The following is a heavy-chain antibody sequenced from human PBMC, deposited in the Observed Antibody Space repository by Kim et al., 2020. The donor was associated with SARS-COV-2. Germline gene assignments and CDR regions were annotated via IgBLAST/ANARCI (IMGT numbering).Heavy chain of an antibody. Sequence: SETLSLTCTVSGGSVSSGSYYWSWIRQPPGKGLEWIGYIYYSGSTNYNPSLKSRVTISVDTSKNQFSLKLSSVTAADTAVYYCARLDTYYYGSGSSPSNWFDPWGQGTLVTVSS. CDR2: IYYSGST. J-gene: IGHJ5*02. V-gene: IGHV4-61*01. D-gene: IGHD3-10*01. CDR3: ARLDTYYYGSGSSPSNWFDP. CDR1: GGSVSSGSYY.